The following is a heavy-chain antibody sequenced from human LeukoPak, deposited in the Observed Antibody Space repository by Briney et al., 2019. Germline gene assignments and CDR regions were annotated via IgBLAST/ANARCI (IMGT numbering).Heavy chain of an antibody. Sequence: GESLKISCKGSGYSFTSYWIGWVRQMPGKGVEWMGIIYPGASDTRYIPSFQGQVTISADKSISTAYLQWSGLKASDTAMYYCTTSGVWIFHYWGQGTLITVSS. CDR2: IYPGASDT. CDR3: TTSGVWIFHY. V-gene: IGHV5-51*01. CDR1: GYSFTSYW. D-gene: IGHD5/OR15-5a*01. J-gene: IGHJ4*02.